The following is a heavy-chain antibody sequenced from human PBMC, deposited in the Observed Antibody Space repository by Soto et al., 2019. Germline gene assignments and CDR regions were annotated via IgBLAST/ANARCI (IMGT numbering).Heavy chain of an antibody. J-gene: IGHJ5*02. CDR1: GGSFSGYY. Sequence: SETLSLTCAVYGGSFSGYYWSWIRQPPGKGLEWIGEINHSGSTNYNPSLKSRVTISVDTSKNQFSLKLSSVTAADPAVYYCAGGEVVPAAMNNWFDPWGQGTLVTVSS. CDR3: AGGEVVPAAMNNWFDP. D-gene: IGHD2-2*01. V-gene: IGHV4-34*01. CDR2: INHSGST.